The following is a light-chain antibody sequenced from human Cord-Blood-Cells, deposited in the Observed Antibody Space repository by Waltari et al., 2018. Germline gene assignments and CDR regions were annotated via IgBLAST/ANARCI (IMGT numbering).Light chain of an antibody. Sequence: QSALTQPASVSGSPGQSITIYCTGTRSDVGGYNYVSWYQQHPGKAPQLMIYDVSNRPSGVSNRFSGSKSGNTASLTISGLQAEDEADYYCSSYTSSSSWVFGGGTKLTVL. CDR1: RSDVGGYNY. CDR2: DVS. J-gene: IGLJ3*02. V-gene: IGLV2-14*03. CDR3: SSYTSSSSWV.